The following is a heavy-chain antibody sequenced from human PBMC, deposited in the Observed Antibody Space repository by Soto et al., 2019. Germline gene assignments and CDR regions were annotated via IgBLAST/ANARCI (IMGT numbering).Heavy chain of an antibody. CDR2: ISSDGSIT. Sequence: LSLTCAASGFTFSNYWMHWVRQAPGKGLVWVSRISSDGSITNDADSVKDRFTISRDNAKNTLYLQMNSLRVEDTAVYYCARDPRSSSYFDYWGQGTLVTVSS. J-gene: IGHJ4*02. V-gene: IGHV3-74*01. CDR1: GFTFSNYW. D-gene: IGHD2-2*01. CDR3: ARDPRSSSYFDY.